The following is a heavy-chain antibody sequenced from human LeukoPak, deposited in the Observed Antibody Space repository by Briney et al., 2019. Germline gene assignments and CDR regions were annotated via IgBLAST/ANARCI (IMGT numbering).Heavy chain of an antibody. V-gene: IGHV3-23*01. Sequence: GGSLRLSCAASEFTFSSYSMNWVRQAPGKGLEWVSVISNGGDHTYYADSVKGRFAISRDNSKNTLYLQMNSLRTEDTAIYYCAKDRLYFGNDFGDYWGQGTLATVSS. D-gene: IGHD3-9*01. CDR2: ISNGGDHT. J-gene: IGHJ4*02. CDR3: AKDRLYFGNDFGDY. CDR1: EFTFSSYS.